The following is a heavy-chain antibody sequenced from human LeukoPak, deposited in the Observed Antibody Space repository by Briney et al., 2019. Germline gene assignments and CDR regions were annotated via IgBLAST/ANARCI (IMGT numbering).Heavy chain of an antibody. V-gene: IGHV1-46*01. CDR2: INLTGGST. J-gene: IGHJ5*02. Sequence: ASVKVSCKASGYTFTSYYMHWVRQAPGQGLGWMGLINLTGGSTGYAQKFQGRVTMTRDMSTSTDYMELSSLRSEDTAIYYCARDNSVGDNAWWFDPWGQGTLVTVSS. CDR1: GYTFTSYY. CDR3: ARDNSVGDNAWWFDP. D-gene: IGHD1-26*01.